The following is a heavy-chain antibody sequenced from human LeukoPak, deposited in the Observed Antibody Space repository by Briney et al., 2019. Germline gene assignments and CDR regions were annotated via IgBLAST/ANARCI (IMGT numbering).Heavy chain of an antibody. D-gene: IGHD3-3*02. J-gene: IGHJ4*02. V-gene: IGHV4-39*07. CDR1: GGSISSSSYY. CDR2: IYYSGST. Sequence: SETLSLTCTVSGGSISSSSYYWGWIRQPPGKGLEWIGSIYYSGSTYYNPSLKSRVTISVDTSKNQFSLKLSSVTAADTAVYYCARNSIFDDYWGQGTLVTVSS. CDR3: ARNSIFDDY.